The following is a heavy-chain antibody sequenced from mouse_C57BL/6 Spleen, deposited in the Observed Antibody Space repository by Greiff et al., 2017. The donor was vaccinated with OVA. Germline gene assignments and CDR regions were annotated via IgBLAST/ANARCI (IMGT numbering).Heavy chain of an antibody. CDR2: IDPSDSYT. CDR3: ARSQFEGYFDV. Sequence: QVQLKQPGAELVRPGTSVKLSCKASGYTFTSYWMHWVKQRPGQGLEWIGVIDPSDSYTNYNQKFKGKATLTVDTSSSTAYMQLSSLTSEDSAVYYCARSQFEGYFDVWGTGTTVTVSS. J-gene: IGHJ1*03. CDR1: GYTFTSYW. V-gene: IGHV1-59*01.